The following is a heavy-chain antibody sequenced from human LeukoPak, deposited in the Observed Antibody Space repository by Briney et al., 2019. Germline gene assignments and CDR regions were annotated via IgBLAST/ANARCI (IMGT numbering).Heavy chain of an antibody. CDR2: INPSGGST. CDR1: GYTFTSYY. D-gene: IGHD2-15*01. CDR3: ARDADCSGGSCYSGVGDY. Sequence: ASVKVSCKASGYTFTSYYMHWVRQAPGQGLEWMGIINPSGGSTSYAQKFQGRVTMTRDMSTSTVYMELSSLRSEDTAVYYCARDADCSGGSCYSGVGDYWGQGTLVTVSS. V-gene: IGHV1-46*01. J-gene: IGHJ4*02.